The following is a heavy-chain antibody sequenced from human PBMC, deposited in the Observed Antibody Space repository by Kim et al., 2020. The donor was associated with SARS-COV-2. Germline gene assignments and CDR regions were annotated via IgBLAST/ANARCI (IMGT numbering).Heavy chain of an antibody. Sequence: GGSLRLSCAASGFTFSNAWMSWVRQAPGKGLEWVGRIKSKTDGGTTDYAAPVKGRFTISRDDSKNTLYLQMNSLKTEDTAVYYCTTRSGGLTGDVVAPFDIWGQGTMVTVSS. CDR3: TTRSGGLTGDVVAPFDI. V-gene: IGHV3-15*01. CDR2: IKSKTDGGTT. J-gene: IGHJ3*02. CDR1: GFTFSNAW. D-gene: IGHD7-27*01.